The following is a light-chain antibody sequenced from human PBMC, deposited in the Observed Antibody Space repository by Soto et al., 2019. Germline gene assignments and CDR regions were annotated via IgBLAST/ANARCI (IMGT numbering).Light chain of an antibody. CDR2: EVS. Sequence: QSVLTQPASVSGSPGQSITICCTGTSSDVGDYKYVSWYQQHPDKAPKLMIYEVSNRPSGVSDRFSGSKFGNTASLTISGLQAEAEADYYSSSYPSRTTLVFGGGTKLTVL. CDR3: SSYPSRTTLV. J-gene: IGLJ3*02. CDR1: SSDVGDYKY. V-gene: IGLV2-14*01.